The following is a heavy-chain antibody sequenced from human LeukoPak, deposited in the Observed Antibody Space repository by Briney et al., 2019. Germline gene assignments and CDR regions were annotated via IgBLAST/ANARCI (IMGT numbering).Heavy chain of an antibody. CDR2: ISGGGVGRT. V-gene: IGHV3-23*01. D-gene: IGHD3-10*01. J-gene: IGHJ3*01. CDR3: AKEDPWFGDAFDL. Sequence: PGGSLRLSCEASGFTFNSYAMSWVHQAPGKGLDWVSVISGGGVGRTDYADSVRGRFTISRDDSKNTMYLEMNSLTVEDTAVYFCAKEDPWFGDAFDLWGQGTLVAVSS. CDR1: GFTFNSYA.